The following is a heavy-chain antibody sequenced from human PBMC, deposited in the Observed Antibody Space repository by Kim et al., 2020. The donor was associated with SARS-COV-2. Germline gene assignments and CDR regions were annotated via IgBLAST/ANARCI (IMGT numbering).Heavy chain of an antibody. CDR3: ARGGSGGGWSRCGP. V-gene: IGHV3-74*01. J-gene: IGHJ5*02. D-gene: IGHD2-15*01. Sequence: GGSLRLSCAASGFTFSGYWMHWVRQAPGKGLVCVSCINPDRTAITYADSVQGRFTISRDNAENTLYLQMNSLRAEDTAVYYCARGGSGGGWSRCGPWGQG. CDR1: GFTFSGYW. CDR2: INPDRTAI.